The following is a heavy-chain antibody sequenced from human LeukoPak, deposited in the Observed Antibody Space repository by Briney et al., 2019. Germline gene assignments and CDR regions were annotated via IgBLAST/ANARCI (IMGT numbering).Heavy chain of an antibody. D-gene: IGHD1-26*01. Sequence: GGSLRLSCAVSGFTFSTYWMGWVRQTPGMGLEWVANINQDGSEIYYVDSVKGRFTVSRDNAKNSLYLQMNSLSAEDTAVYYCARDKVVGPTILDCWGQGTLVTVSS. CDR2: INQDGSEI. J-gene: IGHJ4*02. V-gene: IGHV3-7*03. CDR1: GFTFSTYW. CDR3: ARDKVVGPTILDC.